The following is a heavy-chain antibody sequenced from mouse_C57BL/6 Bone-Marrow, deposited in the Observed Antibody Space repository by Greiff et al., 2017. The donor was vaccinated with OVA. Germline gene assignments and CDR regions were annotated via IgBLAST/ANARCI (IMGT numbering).Heavy chain of an antibody. D-gene: IGHD1-1*01. CDR2: INPNNGGT. Sequence: EVQGVESGPELVKPGASVKIPCKASGYTFTDYNMDWVKQSHGQSLEWIGDINPNNGGTIYNQKFKGKATLTVDKSSSTAYMELRSLTSEDTAVYYCAHSITTAVPDYWGQGTTLTVSS. CDR3: AHSITTAVPDY. V-gene: IGHV1-18*01. J-gene: IGHJ2*01. CDR1: GYTFTDYN.